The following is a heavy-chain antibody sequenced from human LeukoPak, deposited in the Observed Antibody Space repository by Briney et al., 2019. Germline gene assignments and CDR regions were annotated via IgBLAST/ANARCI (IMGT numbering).Heavy chain of an antibody. D-gene: IGHD4-17*01. V-gene: IGHV4-30-4*01. J-gene: IGHJ4*02. CDR2: IYYSGST. Sequence: PSQTLSLTCTVSGGSISSGDYYWSWLRQPPGKGLEWIGYIYYSGSTYYNPSLKSRVTISVDTSKNQFSPKLSSVTAADTAVYYCAREDYGVLFDYWGQGTLVTVSS. CDR1: GGSISSGDYY. CDR3: AREDYGVLFDY.